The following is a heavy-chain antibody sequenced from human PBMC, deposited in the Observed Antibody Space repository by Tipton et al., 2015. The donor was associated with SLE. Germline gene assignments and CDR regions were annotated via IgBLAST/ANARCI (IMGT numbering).Heavy chain of an antibody. V-gene: IGHV4-34*01. CDR3: AKEGGEPVDSYYYYMDV. J-gene: IGHJ6*03. D-gene: IGHD3-16*01. Sequence: WSWIRQPPGKGLEWIGEINHSGNTNYNPSLKSRATISVDTSKNQFSLKLSSVTAADTAVYYCAKEGGEPVDSYYYYMDVWGKGTTVTVSS. CDR2: INHSGNT.